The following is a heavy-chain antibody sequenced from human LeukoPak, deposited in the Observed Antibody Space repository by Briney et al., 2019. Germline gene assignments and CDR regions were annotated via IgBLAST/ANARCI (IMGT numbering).Heavy chain of an antibody. V-gene: IGHV4-61*05. J-gene: IGHJ4*02. Sequence: SETLSLTCTVSGGSISSSSYYWSWIRQPPGKGLEWVGYIYYSGSTNYNPSLKSRVTISVDTSKNQFSLKLSSVTAADTAVYYCARASRFALAGVFDYWGQGTLVTVSS. CDR3: ARASRFALAGVFDY. D-gene: IGHD3-10*01. CDR1: GGSISSSSYY. CDR2: IYYSGST.